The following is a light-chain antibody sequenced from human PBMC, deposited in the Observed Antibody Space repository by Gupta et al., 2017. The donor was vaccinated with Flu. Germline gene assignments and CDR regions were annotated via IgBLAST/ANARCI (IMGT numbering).Light chain of an antibody. V-gene: IGLV1-44*01. CDR1: SSNVGTNN. CDR2: SNN. Sequence: QSVLSQPPSASGTPGQRVTISCSGSSSNVGTNNLNWFQQLPGTAPKLLIYSNNQRPSGVPDRLSGSRSGTSASVAMSGLQSEDEADYYCATWDDSLKGWVFGGGTKLTVL. J-gene: IGLJ3*02. CDR3: ATWDDSLKGWV.